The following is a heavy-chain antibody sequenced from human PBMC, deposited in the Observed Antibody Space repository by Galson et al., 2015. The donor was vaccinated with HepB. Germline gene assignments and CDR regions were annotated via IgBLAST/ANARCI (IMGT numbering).Heavy chain of an antibody. CDR1: GYTFTGYY. Sequence: SVKVSCKASGYTFTGYYMHWVRQAPGQGLEWMGWINPNSGGTNYAQKFQGRVTMTRDASISTAYMELSRLRSDDTAVYYCARDLENAIYYDFWSGPPDGWSCWFDPWGQGTLVTVSS. CDR3: ARDLENAIYYDFWSGPPDGWSCWFDP. J-gene: IGHJ5*02. D-gene: IGHD3-3*01. V-gene: IGHV1-2*02. CDR2: INPNSGGT.